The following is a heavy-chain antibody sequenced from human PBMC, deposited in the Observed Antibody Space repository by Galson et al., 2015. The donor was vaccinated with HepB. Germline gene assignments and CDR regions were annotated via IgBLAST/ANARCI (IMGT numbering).Heavy chain of an antibody. J-gene: IGHJ5*02. Sequence: SLRLSCAASGFTFSNYGMHWVRQAPGKGLEWVAVIWYDGSNKYYADSVKGRFTISRDNSKNTLYLQMNSLRAEDTAVYYCAREAWYYYGSGSYYNEGSRSWFDPWGQGTLVTVSS. V-gene: IGHV3-33*01. CDR3: AREAWYYYGSGSYYNEGSRSWFDP. CDR2: IWYDGSNK. CDR1: GFTFSNYG. D-gene: IGHD3-10*01.